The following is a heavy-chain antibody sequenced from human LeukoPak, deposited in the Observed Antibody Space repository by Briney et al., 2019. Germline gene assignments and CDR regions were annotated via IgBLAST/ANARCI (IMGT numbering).Heavy chain of an antibody. CDR3: AKTLRQQLVNWFDP. D-gene: IGHD6-13*01. J-gene: IGHJ5*02. Sequence: PGGSLILSCAASGFTFSGYAMSWVRQAPGKGLEWVSAISGSGGSTYYADSVKGRFTISRDNSKNTLYLQMNSLRAEDTAVYYCAKTLRQQLVNWFDPWGQETLVTVSS. CDR1: GFTFSGYA. CDR2: ISGSGGST. V-gene: IGHV3-23*01.